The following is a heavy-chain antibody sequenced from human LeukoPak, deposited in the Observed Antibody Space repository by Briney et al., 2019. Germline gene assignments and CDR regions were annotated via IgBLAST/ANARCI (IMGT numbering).Heavy chain of an antibody. CDR1: GFTFSDYY. V-gene: IGHV3-11*01. J-gene: IGHJ6*02. CDR3: ARVDTAMVISYYGMDV. Sequence: GGSLRLSCAASGFTFSDYYMSWIRQAPGKGLEWVSYISSSGSTIYYADSVKGRFTISRDNAKNSLYLQMNSLRAEDTAVYYCARVDTAMVISYYGMDVWGQGTTVTVSS. D-gene: IGHD5-18*01. CDR2: ISSSGSTI.